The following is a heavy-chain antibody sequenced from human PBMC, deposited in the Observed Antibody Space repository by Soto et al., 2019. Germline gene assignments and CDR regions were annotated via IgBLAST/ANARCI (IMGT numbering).Heavy chain of an antibody. Sequence: GGSLRLSCAASGFTFSSYGMHWVRQAPGKGLEWVAVIWYDGSNKYYADSVKGRFTISRDNSKNTLYLQMNSLRAEDTAVYYFARAPATCDFWRGYYYYYYGMDVWGQGTTVTVSS. V-gene: IGHV3-33*01. CDR3: ARAPATCDFWRGYYYYYYGMDV. J-gene: IGHJ6*02. CDR1: GFTFSSYG. CDR2: IWYDGSNK. D-gene: IGHD3-3*01.